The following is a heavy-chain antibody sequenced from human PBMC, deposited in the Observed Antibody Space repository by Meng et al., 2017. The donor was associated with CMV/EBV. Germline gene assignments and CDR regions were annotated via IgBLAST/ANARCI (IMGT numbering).Heavy chain of an antibody. CDR1: GGSISSSSYY. Sequence: SETLSLTCTVSGGSISSSSYYWSWIRQPPGKGLEWIGSIYYSGSTYYNPSLKSRVTISVDTSKNQFSLKLSSVTAADTAVYYCARQGGGDWGDYWGQGTLVTVSS. CDR2: IYYSGST. D-gene: IGHD3-16*01. CDR3: ARQGGGDWGDY. J-gene: IGHJ4*02. V-gene: IGHV4-39*01.